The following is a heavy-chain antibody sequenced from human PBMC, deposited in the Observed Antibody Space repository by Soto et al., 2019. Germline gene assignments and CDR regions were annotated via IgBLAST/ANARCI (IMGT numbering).Heavy chain of an antibody. CDR2: INHSGST. J-gene: IGHJ6*03. CDR3: ARGLHSSSSGGYMDV. Sequence: QVQLQQWGAGLLKPSETLSLTCAVYGGSFSGYYWSWIRQPPGKGLEWIGEINHSGSTNYNPSLKSRVTISVDTSKNQFSLKLSSVTAADTAVYYCARGLHSSSSGGYMDVWGKGTTVTVSS. CDR1: GGSFSGYY. D-gene: IGHD6-6*01. V-gene: IGHV4-34*01.